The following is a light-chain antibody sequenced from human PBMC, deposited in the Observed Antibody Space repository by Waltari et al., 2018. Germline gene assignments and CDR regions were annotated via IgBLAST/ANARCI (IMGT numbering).Light chain of an antibody. CDR3: QQRSNWPMYT. V-gene: IGKV3-11*01. CDR1: QSVSSY. J-gene: IGKJ2*01. Sequence: EIVLTQSPATLSLSPGERATLSCRASQSVSSYLAWYQQKPGQAPRLLIYDASNRATGIPARFSGSVSGTDFTLTISSLEPEDFAVYYCQQRSNWPMYTFGQGTKLEIK. CDR2: DAS.